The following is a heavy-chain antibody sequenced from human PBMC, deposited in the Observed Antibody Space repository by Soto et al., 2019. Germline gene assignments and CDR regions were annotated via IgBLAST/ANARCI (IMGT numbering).Heavy chain of an antibody. CDR2: ISGSGGNS. Sequence: EVQLLESGGGLVQPGGSLRLSCAASGFTLSSYAMSWVRQAPGKGLEWVSAISGSGGNSYYADSVRGRFTISRDNSKSTVHLQMNSLRTDDTAVYYCAKTPRYCSGRSCYGGYFDYWGQGTLVTVSS. CDR3: AKTPRYCSGRSCYGGYFDY. D-gene: IGHD2-15*01. J-gene: IGHJ4*02. CDR1: GFTLSSYA. V-gene: IGHV3-23*01.